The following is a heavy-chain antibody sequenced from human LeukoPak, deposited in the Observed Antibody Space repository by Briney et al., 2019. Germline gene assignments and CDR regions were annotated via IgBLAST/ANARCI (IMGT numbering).Heavy chain of an antibody. CDR2: MNPNSGNT. J-gene: IGHJ4*02. Sequence: GASVKVSCKASGYTFTSYDINWVRQATGQGLEWMGWMNPNSGNTGYAQKFQGRVTMTTATSTSTAYMELRSLRSDDTAVYYCVTDEGGGGKSIGWGQGTLVTVSS. CDR1: GYTFTSYD. V-gene: IGHV1-8*01. D-gene: IGHD4-23*01. CDR3: VTDEGGGGKSIG.